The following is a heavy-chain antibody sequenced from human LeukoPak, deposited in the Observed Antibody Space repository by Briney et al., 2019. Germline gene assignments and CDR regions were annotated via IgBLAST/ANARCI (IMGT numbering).Heavy chain of an antibody. Sequence: SETLSLTCTVSGGSLSSYYWSWIRQPPGKGLEWIGYIYYSGSTNYNPSLKSRVTISVDTSKNQFSLKLNSVTAADTAVYYCARAGGSWSFDYLGQGTLVTVSS. CDR1: GGSLSSYY. D-gene: IGHD5-12*01. CDR2: IYYSGST. CDR3: ARAGGSWSFDY. V-gene: IGHV4-59*08. J-gene: IGHJ4*02.